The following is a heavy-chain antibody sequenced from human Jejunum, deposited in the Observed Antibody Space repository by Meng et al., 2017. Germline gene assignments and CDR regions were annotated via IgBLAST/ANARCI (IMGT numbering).Heavy chain of an antibody. J-gene: IGHJ4*02. CDR3: ARGVGDLGDY. V-gene: IGHV1-8*01. CDR1: GYTFTTYD. CDR2: VSPSSGNT. Sequence: QVQLVQSGAEMKTPGASMKVSCKASGYTFTTYDINWVRQATGQGLEWMGWVSPSSGNTRYAQKFQGRVTMTRDTSISTAYMELTSLKSDDTAVYYCARGVGDLGDYWGQGTLVTVSS. D-gene: IGHD3-16*01.